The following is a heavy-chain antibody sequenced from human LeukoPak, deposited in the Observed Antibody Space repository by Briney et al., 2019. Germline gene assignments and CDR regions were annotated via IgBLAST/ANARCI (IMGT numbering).Heavy chain of an antibody. J-gene: IGHJ4*02. CDR2: ISGSGGST. Sequence: GGSLRLSCAASGFTFSSYAMSWVRQAPGKGLEWVSAISGSGGSTYYADSVKGRFTISRDNSKNTLYLQMNSLRAEDTAVYYCASRGLLTMVRGVIEPYFDYWGQGTLVTVSS. CDR1: GFTFSSYA. V-gene: IGHV3-23*01. CDR3: ASRGLLTMVRGVIEPYFDY. D-gene: IGHD3-10*01.